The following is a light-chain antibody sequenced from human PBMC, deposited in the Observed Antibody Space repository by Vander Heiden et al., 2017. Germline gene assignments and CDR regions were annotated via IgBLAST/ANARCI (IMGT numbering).Light chain of an antibody. CDR3: QQYKNWPRT. Sequence: EIVMTQSPATLSVSPGARATLSCRASQSASINLAWYQQKPGQAPRLLIYGASTRATGIPARFSGSGSGTEFTLTISSLQSEDFAVYYCQQYKNWPRTFGQGTKVEIK. CDR1: QSASIN. J-gene: IGKJ1*01. CDR2: GAS. V-gene: IGKV3-15*01.